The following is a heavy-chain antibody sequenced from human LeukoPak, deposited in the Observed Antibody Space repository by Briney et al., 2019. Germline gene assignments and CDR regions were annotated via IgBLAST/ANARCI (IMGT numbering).Heavy chain of an antibody. CDR3: ARDQGHCSSTSCHISWFDP. J-gene: IGHJ5*02. V-gene: IGHV4-59*01. CDR1: GGSISSYY. D-gene: IGHD2-2*01. Sequence: SQTLSLTCTVSGGSISSYYWSWIRQPPGKGLEWIGYIYYSGSTNYNPSLKSRVTISVDTSKNQFSLKLSSVTAADTAVYYCARDQGHCSSTSCHISWFDPWGQGTLVTVSS. CDR2: IYYSGST.